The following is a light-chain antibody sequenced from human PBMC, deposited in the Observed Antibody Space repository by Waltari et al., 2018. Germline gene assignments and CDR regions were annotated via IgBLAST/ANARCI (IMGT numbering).Light chain of an antibody. Sequence: DIQLTQSPSFLSASVGDRVTFTGRASRDIRNYLAWYQQKSGKAPKLLIFAASTLQSGVPSRFSGSGSGTEFTLTISSLQPEDLATYYCQQPPGTFGGGTKVEIK. CDR2: AAS. V-gene: IGKV1-9*01. CDR3: QQPPGT. CDR1: RDIRNY. J-gene: IGKJ4*01.